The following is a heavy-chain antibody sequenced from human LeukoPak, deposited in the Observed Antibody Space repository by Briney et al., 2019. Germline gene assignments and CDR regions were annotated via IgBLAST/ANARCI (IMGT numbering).Heavy chain of an antibody. CDR3: AREGAAAGRDYFDY. CDR2: IYYSGST. CDR1: GGSISSYY. Sequence: SETLSLTCTVSGGSISSYYWSWIRQPPGKGLEWIGYIYYSGSTNYNPSLKSRVTISVDTSKNQFSLKLSSVTAADTAVYYCAREGAAAGRDYFDYWGQGTLVTVSS. V-gene: IGHV4-59*01. D-gene: IGHD6-13*01. J-gene: IGHJ4*02.